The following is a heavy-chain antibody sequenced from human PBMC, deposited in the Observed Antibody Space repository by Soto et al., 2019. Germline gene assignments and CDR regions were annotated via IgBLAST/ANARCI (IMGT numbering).Heavy chain of an antibody. CDR2: ISYEGSNK. CDR3: AKDLIEYIWGSSRRGRAFDI. V-gene: IGHV3-30*18. CDR1: GFTCSGHG. Sequence: PGGSLRLCWAALGFTCSGHGGHWIRQTPDKGLKWVAVISYEGSNKDYAVSVKGRFTISRDNSKNTLYLQMNSLRAEDTAVYYCAKDLIEYIWGSSRRGRAFDIWGQGTMVTVSS. J-gene: IGHJ3*02. D-gene: IGHD3-16*01.